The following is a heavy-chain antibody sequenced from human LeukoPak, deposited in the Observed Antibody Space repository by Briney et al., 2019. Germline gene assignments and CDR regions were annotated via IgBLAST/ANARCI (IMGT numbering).Heavy chain of an antibody. CDR2: IYTSGST. Sequence: PSETLSLTCTVSGGSISSYYWSWIRQPAGKGLEWIGRIYTSGSTNYNPSLKSRVTMSVDTYKNQFSLKLSSVTAADTAVYYCAGGTSSWYGTTPMDYWGQGTLVTVSS. J-gene: IGHJ4*02. V-gene: IGHV4-4*07. CDR1: GGSISSYY. D-gene: IGHD6-13*01. CDR3: AGGTSSWYGTTPMDY.